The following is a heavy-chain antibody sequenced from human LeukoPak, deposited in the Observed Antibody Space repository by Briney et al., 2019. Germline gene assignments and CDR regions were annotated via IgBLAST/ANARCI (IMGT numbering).Heavy chain of an antibody. CDR3: ARASVTYYYYYYMDV. Sequence: SETLSLTCTVSGGSITNSYWTWIRQPPGKGLEWIGYIHYSGSTNYNPSLKSRVTISVDTSKNQFSLKLSSVTAADTAVYYCARASVTYYYYYYMDVWGKGTTVTVSS. V-gene: IGHV4-59*01. J-gene: IGHJ6*03. CDR1: GGSITNSY. CDR2: IHYSGST. D-gene: IGHD4-11*01.